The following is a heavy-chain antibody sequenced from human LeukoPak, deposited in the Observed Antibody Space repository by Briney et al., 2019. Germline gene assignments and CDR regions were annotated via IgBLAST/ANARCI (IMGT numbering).Heavy chain of an antibody. D-gene: IGHD3-22*01. CDR2: ISWNSGSI. CDR3: AKDSRRSWYYYDSSGYYAEYFQH. J-gene: IGHJ1*01. Sequence: QSGGFLRLSCAASGFTFDDYAMHWVRQAPGKGLERVSGISWNSGSIGYADSVKGRFTISRDNAKNSLYLQMNSLRAEDTALYYCAKDSRRSWYYYDSSGYYAEYFQHWGQGTLVTVSS. V-gene: IGHV3-9*01. CDR1: GFTFDDYA.